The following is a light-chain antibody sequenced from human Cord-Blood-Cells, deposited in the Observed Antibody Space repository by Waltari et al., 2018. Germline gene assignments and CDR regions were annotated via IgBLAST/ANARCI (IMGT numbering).Light chain of an antibody. Sequence: EIVMTHSPATLSVSPGERATLSCRASQSVSSNLAWYQQKPGQAPRLLIYGASTRATGIPARFSGSGSGTEFTLTISSLQSEDCAVYYCQQYNNWWTFGQGTKVEIK. CDR1: QSVSSN. V-gene: IGKV3-15*01. CDR3: QQYNNWWT. CDR2: GAS. J-gene: IGKJ1*01.